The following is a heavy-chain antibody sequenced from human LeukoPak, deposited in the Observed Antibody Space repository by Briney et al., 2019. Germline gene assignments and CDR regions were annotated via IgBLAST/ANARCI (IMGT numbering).Heavy chain of an antibody. CDR3: ARGVGAFSNWFDP. V-gene: IGHV3-64*01. CDR2: ISSNGGST. D-gene: IGHD1-26*01. Sequence: GGSLRLSCAASGFTFSSYAMHWVRQASGKGLEYVSAISSNGGSTYYANSVKGRFTISRDNSKNTLYLQMGSLRAEDMAVYYCARGVGAFSNWFDPWGQGTLVIFSS. CDR1: GFTFSSYA. J-gene: IGHJ5*02.